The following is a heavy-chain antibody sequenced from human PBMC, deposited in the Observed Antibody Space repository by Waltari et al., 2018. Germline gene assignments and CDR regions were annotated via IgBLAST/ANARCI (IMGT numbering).Heavy chain of an antibody. CDR3: ARDQDYFDY. Sequence: QVQLQESGPGLVRPSGTLSLTSPVSGYPISRGYYWAWLRQPPGKGLEWMGGIYHSGSTYYNPSLKSRVTISVDTSKNQFSLKLSSVTAADTAVYYCARDQDYFDYWGQGTLVTVSS. V-gene: IGHV4-38-2*02. J-gene: IGHJ4*02. CDR2: IYHSGST. CDR1: GYPISRGYY.